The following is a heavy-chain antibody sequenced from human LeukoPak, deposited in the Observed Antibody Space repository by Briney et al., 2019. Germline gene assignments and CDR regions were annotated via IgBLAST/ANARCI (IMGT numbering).Heavy chain of an antibody. CDR2: ISGSVHKI. CDR3: AGRPTGYSSGYVY. V-gene: IGHV3-23*01. CDR1: GFTFSDYA. D-gene: IGHD5-18*01. Sequence: GGPLRLSCVVSGFTFSDYAMSWVRQAPEKGLDWVSVISGSVHKIRYADSVKGRFTISRDNSENTVYLQMNNLRAEDTALYYCAGRPTGYSSGYVYWGQGALVTVSS. J-gene: IGHJ4*02.